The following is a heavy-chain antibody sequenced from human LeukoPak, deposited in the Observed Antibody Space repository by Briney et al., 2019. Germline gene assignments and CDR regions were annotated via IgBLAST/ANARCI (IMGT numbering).Heavy chain of an antibody. V-gene: IGHV3-30*18. CDR2: ISEDGRNK. Sequence: PGGSLRLSCAASGFTFISYGMDWFRQAPGKGLEWVGVISEDGRNKKYAHSVKGLFTISIDNSKDTLYLQMNSLRDEDTAVYYCAKRPSDYGDYVTYFYYWGQGTLVTVSS. CDR3: AKRPSDYGDYVTYFYY. CDR1: GFTFISYG. D-gene: IGHD4-17*01. J-gene: IGHJ4*02.